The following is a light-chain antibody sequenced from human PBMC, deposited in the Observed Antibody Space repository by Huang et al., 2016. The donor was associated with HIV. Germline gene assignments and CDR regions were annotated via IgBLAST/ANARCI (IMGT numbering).Light chain of an antibody. CDR3: QQYGNSPWT. Sequence: EIVLTQSPGTLSLSPGERATLSCRASQSVSSSYLAWYQQKPGPVPRLLIYGVSGRATGIPDRFSGSGSGTAFTLTITRLGPEDFAVYYCQQYGNSPWTFGRGTKVDI. CDR1: QSVSSSY. CDR2: GVS. V-gene: IGKV3-20*01. J-gene: IGKJ1*01.